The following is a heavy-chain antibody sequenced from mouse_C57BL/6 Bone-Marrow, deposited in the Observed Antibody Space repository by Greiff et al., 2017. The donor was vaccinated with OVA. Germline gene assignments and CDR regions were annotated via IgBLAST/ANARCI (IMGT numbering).Heavy chain of an antibody. D-gene: IGHD1-1*01. V-gene: IGHV1-82*01. J-gene: IGHJ3*01. CDR1: GYAFSSSW. Sequence: QVQLQQSGPELVKPGASVKISCKASGYAFSSSWMNWVKQRPGKGLEWIGRIYPGDGDTNYNGKFKGKATLTADKSSSTAYMPLSSLTSEDSAVYFGAVVAPAGFAYWGQGTLVTVSA. CDR3: AVVAPAGFAY. CDR2: IYPGDGDT.